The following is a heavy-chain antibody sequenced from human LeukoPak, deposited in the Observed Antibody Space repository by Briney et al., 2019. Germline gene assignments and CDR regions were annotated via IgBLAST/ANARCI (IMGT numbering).Heavy chain of an antibody. D-gene: IGHD4-17*01. Sequence: GGSLRLSCAASGFTFSSYWMSWVRQAPGKGLEWVANIKQDGSEKYYVDSVKGRFTISRDNAKSSLYLQMNSLRAQYTALYYFAREEYGDYFPYGGRGARVSVSS. CDR2: IKQDGSEK. V-gene: IGHV3-7*01. CDR3: AREEYGDYFPY. CDR1: GFTFSSYW. J-gene: IGHJ4*02.